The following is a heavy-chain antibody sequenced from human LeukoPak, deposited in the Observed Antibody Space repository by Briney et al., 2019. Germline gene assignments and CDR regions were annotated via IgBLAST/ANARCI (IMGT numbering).Heavy chain of an antibody. CDR3: ANFRRGWYFY. Sequence: QSGGSLRLSCVVSGFTFSSYAMSWVRQAPGKGLEWVSAISGSGGSTYYADSVKGRFTISRDNSKNTLYLQMNSLRAEDTAVYYCANFRRGWYFYWGQGTLVTVSS. D-gene: IGHD6-19*01. V-gene: IGHV3-23*01. CDR1: GFTFSSYA. J-gene: IGHJ4*02. CDR2: ISGSGGST.